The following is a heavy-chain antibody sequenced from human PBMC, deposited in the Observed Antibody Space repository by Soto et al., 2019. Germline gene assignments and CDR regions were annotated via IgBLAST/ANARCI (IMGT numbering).Heavy chain of an antibody. J-gene: IGHJ4*02. Sequence: GGSLRLSCAASGFTFSSYGMHCGRQAPGKELERVAVIWYDGSNKYYADSVKGRFTISRDNSKNTLYLQMNSLRAEDTAVYYCARERYDILTGSEIGDFDYWGQGTLVTVSS. CDR3: ARERYDILTGSEIGDFDY. CDR1: GFTFSSYG. D-gene: IGHD3-9*01. CDR2: IWYDGSNK. V-gene: IGHV3-33*01.